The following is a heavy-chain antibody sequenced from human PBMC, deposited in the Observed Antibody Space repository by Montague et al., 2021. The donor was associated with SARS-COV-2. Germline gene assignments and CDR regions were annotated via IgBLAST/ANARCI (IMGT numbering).Heavy chain of an antibody. D-gene: IGHD2-8*02. Sequence: SETLSLTCTVSGGSISSYYWSWFRQPPGKGLEWIGYVYYSGSTNYNPSLKSRVTISVDTSKNQFSLKRRSVTAAATAVYYYARHHPVGGVRPWGQGTLVTVSS. CDR2: VYYSGST. J-gene: IGHJ5*02. CDR3: ARHHPVGGVRP. CDR1: GGSISSYY. V-gene: IGHV4-59*08.